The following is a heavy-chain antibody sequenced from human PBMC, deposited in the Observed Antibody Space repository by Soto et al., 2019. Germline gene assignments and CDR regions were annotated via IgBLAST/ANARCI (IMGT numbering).Heavy chain of an antibody. V-gene: IGHV4-39*01. CDR1: GDSVNISDYY. D-gene: IGHD3-22*01. CDR3: AAHDSGGYYAEY. J-gene: IGHJ4*02. Sequence: QLQLQESGPGLVKPSETLSLTCTVSGDSVNISDYYWGWIRQPPGKGLEWIGSIHYSGSTYYNPSLKSRVTIAGDTSKKPFSLKLTSVTAADAAVYYCAAHDSGGYYAEYWGQGTLVTVSA. CDR2: IHYSGST.